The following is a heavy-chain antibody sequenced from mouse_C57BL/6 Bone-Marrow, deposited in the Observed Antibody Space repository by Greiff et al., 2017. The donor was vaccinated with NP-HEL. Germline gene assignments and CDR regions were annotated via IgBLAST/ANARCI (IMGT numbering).Heavy chain of an antibody. V-gene: IGHV1-81*01. CDR1: GYTFTSYG. J-gene: IGHJ1*03. D-gene: IGHD1-1*01. CDR3: ARSKYYGSSYCYFDV. CDR2: IYPRSGNT. Sequence: QVQLQQSGAELARPGASVKLSCKASGYTFTSYGISWVKQRTGQGLEWIGEIYPRSGNTYYNEKFKGKATLTADKSSSTAYMELRSLTSEDSAVYFCARSKYYGSSYCYFDVWGTGTTVTVSS.